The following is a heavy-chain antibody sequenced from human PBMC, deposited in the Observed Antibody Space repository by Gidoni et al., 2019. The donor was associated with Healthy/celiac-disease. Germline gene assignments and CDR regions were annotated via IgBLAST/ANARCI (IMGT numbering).Heavy chain of an antibody. D-gene: IGHD3-22*01. V-gene: IGHV3-23*01. J-gene: IGHJ4*02. CDR1: GFTFRSYA. CDR2: ISSSGGST. CDR3: AKGPKRYYDSSGYRDY. Sequence: EVQLLESGGGLVQPGGSLRLSCAASGFTFRSYAMSWVRQAPGRGLEWVSAISSSGGSTYYADSVKGRFTISRDNSKNTLYLQMNSLRAEDTAVYYCAKGPKRYYDSSGYRDYWGQGTLVTVSS.